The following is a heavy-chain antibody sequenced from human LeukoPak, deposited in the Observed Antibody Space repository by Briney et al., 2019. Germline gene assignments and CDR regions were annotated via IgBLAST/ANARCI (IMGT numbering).Heavy chain of an antibody. D-gene: IGHD6-13*01. J-gene: IGHJ4*02. Sequence: GGSLRLSCAASGFTLSGYWMSWVRQLPGKGLEWVANTKQDAGEIRYVDSVKGRFTISRDNAKNSVYLQMNSLRVEDTGVYYCARLGSSWDFFDFWGQGTLVTVSS. CDR2: TKQDAGEI. CDR3: ARLGSSWDFFDF. V-gene: IGHV3-7*01. CDR1: GFTLSGYW.